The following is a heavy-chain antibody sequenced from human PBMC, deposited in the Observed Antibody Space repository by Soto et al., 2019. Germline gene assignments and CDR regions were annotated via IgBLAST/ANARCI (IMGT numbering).Heavy chain of an antibody. J-gene: IGHJ6*02. CDR2: IKQDGSEK. CDR3: ARAATYYDFWSGFDTYYYGMDV. Sequence: PGGSLRLSCAASGFTFSSYWMSWVRQAPGKGLEWVANIKQDGSEKYYVDSVKGRFTISRDNAKNSLYLQMNSLRAEDTAVYYCARAATYYDFWSGFDTYYYGMDVWGQGTTGTVSS. V-gene: IGHV3-7*01. CDR1: GFTFSSYW. D-gene: IGHD3-3*01.